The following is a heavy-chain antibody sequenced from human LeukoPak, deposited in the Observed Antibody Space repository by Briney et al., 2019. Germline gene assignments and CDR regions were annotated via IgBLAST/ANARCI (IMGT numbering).Heavy chain of an antibody. CDR3: ARENLFGLDP. CDR2: IYTSGST. Sequence: SETLSLTCTVSGGSISSGSYYWSWIRQPAGKGLEWIGRIYTSGSTNYNPSLKSRVTISVDTSKNQFSLKLSSVTAADTAVYYCARENLFGLDPWGQGTLVTVSS. D-gene: IGHD3-16*01. V-gene: IGHV4-61*02. J-gene: IGHJ5*02. CDR1: GGSISSGSYY.